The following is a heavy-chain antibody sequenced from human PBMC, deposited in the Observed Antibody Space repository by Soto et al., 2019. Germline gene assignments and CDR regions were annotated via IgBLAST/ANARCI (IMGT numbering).Heavy chain of an antibody. CDR1: GGSISSYY. V-gene: IGHV4-59*08. J-gene: IGHJ4*02. CDR3: ARSYSSSWYFGY. Sequence: SETLSLTCTVSGGSISSYYWSWIRQPPGKGLEWIGYIYYSGSTNYNPSLKSRVTISVDTSKNQFSLKLSSVTAADTAVYYCARSYSSSWYFGYWGQGTLVTVS. D-gene: IGHD6-13*01. CDR2: IYYSGST.